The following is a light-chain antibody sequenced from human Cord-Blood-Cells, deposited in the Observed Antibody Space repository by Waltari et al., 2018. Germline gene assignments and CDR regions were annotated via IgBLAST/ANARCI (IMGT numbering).Light chain of an antibody. CDR2: EVS. J-gene: IGLJ1*01. CDR1: TSNVGGSNH. CDR3: SSYTSSSTPLYV. Sequence: QSALTQPASVSGCPGQSITISCTGTTSNVGGSNHVSWYQQHPGKAPKLMIYEVSNRPAGVSNRFSGSKSCNTASLTISGLQAEDEADYYCSSYTSSSTPLYVFGTGTKVTVL. V-gene: IGLV2-14*01.